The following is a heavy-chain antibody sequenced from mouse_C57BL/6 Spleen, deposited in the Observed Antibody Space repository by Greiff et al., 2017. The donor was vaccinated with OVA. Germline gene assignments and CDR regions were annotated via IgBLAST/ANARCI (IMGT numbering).Heavy chain of an antibody. Sequence: VQLQQPGAELVMPGASVKLSCKASGYTFTSYWMHWVKQRPGQGLEWIGEIDPSDSYTNYNQKFKGKSTLTVDKSSSTAYMQLSSLTSEDSAVYYCARKDDYDWCAYWGQGTLVTVSA. CDR3: ARKDDYDWCAY. J-gene: IGHJ3*01. D-gene: IGHD2-4*01. V-gene: IGHV1-69*01. CDR2: IDPSDSYT. CDR1: GYTFTSYW.